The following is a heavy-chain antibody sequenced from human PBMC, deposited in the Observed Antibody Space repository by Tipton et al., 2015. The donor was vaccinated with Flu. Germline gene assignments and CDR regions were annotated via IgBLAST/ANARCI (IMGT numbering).Heavy chain of an antibody. CDR2: IFHTGTT. V-gene: IGHV4-38-2*02. CDR3: ARDRWEYASGFDS. Sequence: LRLSCTVSGYSINSGYYWGWVRQPPGKGLEWIGSIFHTGTTSYNPSLKSRVTISVDTSKNQFSLKLTSVTAADTAVYFCARDRWEYASGFDSWGQGALVTVSP. D-gene: IGHD1-26*01. J-gene: IGHJ4*02. CDR1: GYSINSGYY.